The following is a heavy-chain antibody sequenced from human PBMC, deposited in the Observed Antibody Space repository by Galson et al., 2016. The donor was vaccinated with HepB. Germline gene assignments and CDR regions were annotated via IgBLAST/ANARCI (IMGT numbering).Heavy chain of an antibody. V-gene: IGHV3-30*18. CDR3: AKPVGAREGYYYYNMDV. Sequence: SLRLSCAVSGFSFSTYGMHWVRQAPGKGLEWVAVISYDGSDKYYADSVKGRFTISRDNSNNTLYLQINSLRAEDTALYYCAKPVGAREGYYYYNMDVWGKGTTVTISS. D-gene: IGHD1-26*01. J-gene: IGHJ6*03. CDR2: ISYDGSDK. CDR1: GFSFSTYG.